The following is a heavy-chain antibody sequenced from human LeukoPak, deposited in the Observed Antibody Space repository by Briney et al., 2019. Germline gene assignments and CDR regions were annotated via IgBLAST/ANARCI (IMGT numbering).Heavy chain of an antibody. J-gene: IGHJ6*03. V-gene: IGHV4-34*01. CDR2: INHSGTT. D-gene: IGHD2-2*01. CDR3: AFLVVPAPIDYMDV. CDR1: GGSFSGYY. Sequence: KASETLSLTCAVYGGSFSGYYWSWLRQPPGKGLEWVGEINHSGTTKYNPSLKSRVTISVDTSKNQFSLKLSSVTAADTAVYYCAFLVVPAPIDYMDVWGKGTTVTVSS.